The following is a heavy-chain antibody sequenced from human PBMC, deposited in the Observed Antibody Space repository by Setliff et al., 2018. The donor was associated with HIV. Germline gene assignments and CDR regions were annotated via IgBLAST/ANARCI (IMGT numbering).Heavy chain of an antibody. CDR3: ARGVVMRGIIVGRPLDS. V-gene: IGHV4-34*01. Sequence: KPSETLSLTCAVYGGSFSDHYWSWMRQPPGKGLEWIGEINHSGDNNYNPSLKSRVTMSVDTSKNQFSLKLKSMTATDTAVYYCARGVVMRGIIVGRPLDSWGRGTLVTVSS. CDR1: GGSFSDHY. J-gene: IGHJ4*02. CDR2: INHSGDN. D-gene: IGHD2-21*01.